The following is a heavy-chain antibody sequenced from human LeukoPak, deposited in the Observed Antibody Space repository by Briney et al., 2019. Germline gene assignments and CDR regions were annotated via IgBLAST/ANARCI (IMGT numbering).Heavy chain of an antibody. Sequence: SVKVSCKASGGTFSSYAISWVRQAPGQGLEWMGRIIPILGIANYAQKFQGRVTITADKSTSTAYMELSSLRSEDTAVYYCARGSCTSCYGASRGWFDPWGQGTLVTVSS. J-gene: IGHJ5*02. D-gene: IGHD2-2*01. CDR2: IIPILGIA. V-gene: IGHV1-69*04. CDR1: GGTFSSYA. CDR3: ARGSCTSCYGASRGWFDP.